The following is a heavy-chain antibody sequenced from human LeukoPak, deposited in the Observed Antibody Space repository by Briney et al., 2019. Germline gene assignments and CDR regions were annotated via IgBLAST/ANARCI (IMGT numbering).Heavy chain of an antibody. CDR3: AKALGAGTTSYFDY. CDR2: ISWNSGSI. CDR1: GFTFDDYA. D-gene: IGHD1-7*01. V-gene: IGHV3-9*03. J-gene: IGHJ4*02. Sequence: GGSLRLSCAASGFTFDDYAMHWVRQAPGKGLEWVSGISWNSGSIVYADSVKGRFTISRDNAKNSLYLQMDSLRAEDMALYYCAKALGAGTTSYFDYWGQGTLVTVSS.